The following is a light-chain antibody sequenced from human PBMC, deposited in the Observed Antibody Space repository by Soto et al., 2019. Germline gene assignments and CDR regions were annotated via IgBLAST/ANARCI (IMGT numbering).Light chain of an antibody. CDR2: EVT. CDR3: SSFAGANIWV. Sequence: QSVLTQPPSASGSPGQSVTISCTGSSSDVGGYSYVSWYQQHPGKAPKLMIHEVTKRPSGVPDRFSGSKSGNTAFLTVSGLQAEDEADYYCSSFAGANIWVFGGGTQLTVL. CDR1: SSDVGGYSY. V-gene: IGLV2-8*01. J-gene: IGLJ3*02.